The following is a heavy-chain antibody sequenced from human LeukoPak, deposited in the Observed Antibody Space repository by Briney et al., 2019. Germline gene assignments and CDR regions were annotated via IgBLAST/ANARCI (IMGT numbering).Heavy chain of an antibody. D-gene: IGHD3-10*01. CDR3: ARDLFDRASYYGSGSYPPGYYFDY. Sequence: ASVKVSCKATGYTFTSYGISWVRQAPGQGLEWMGWISAYNGNTNYAQKLQGRVTMTTDTSTSTAYMELRSLRSDDTAVYYCARDLFDRASYYGSGSYPPGYYFDYWGQGTLVTVSS. J-gene: IGHJ4*02. CDR1: GYTFTSYG. V-gene: IGHV1-18*01. CDR2: ISAYNGNT.